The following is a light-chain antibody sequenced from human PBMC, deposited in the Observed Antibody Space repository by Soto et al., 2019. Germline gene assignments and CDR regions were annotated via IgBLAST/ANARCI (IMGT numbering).Light chain of an antibody. CDR2: ATS. Sequence: ELVLTQSPGTLSLSPGERATLSCRASQSVSSSYLAWYQQKPGQAPRLLIYATSTRATGVPDRFSGSGSGTDFPLTISSLEPEDFAVYYCQQYGSSSWTFGQGSKVEIK. CDR1: QSVSSSY. V-gene: IGKV3-20*01. J-gene: IGKJ1*01. CDR3: QQYGSSSWT.